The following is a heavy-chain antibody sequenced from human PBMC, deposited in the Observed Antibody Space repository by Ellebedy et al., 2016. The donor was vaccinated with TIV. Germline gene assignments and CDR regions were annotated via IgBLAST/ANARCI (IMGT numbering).Heavy chain of an antibody. CDR1: EFTFSDYH. Sequence: GESLKISCAASEFTFSDYHMSWIRQAPGKGLEWVSYISISSSSTNYADSVKGRFTISRDDAKNSLYLQMNSLRAEDTAVYYCARGRVVRGVISYYYGMDVWGQGTTVTVSS. CDR2: ISISSSST. CDR3: ARGRVVRGVISYYYGMDV. V-gene: IGHV3-11*06. J-gene: IGHJ6*02. D-gene: IGHD3-10*01.